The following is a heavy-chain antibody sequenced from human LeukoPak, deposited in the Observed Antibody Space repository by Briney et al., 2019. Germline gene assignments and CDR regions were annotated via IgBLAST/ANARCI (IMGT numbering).Heavy chain of an antibody. Sequence: GGSLRLSCAASGFRFSDFTMTWVRQAPGKGPGWVSAIGGRGGSTYYADSLGGRFTISRDNSKDTLYLQMNSLRAEDTAVYYCARKRVAGLFDYWGQGTLVTVSS. D-gene: IGHD6-19*01. CDR1: GFRFSDFT. CDR2: IGGRGGST. V-gene: IGHV3-23*01. CDR3: ARKRVAGLFDY. J-gene: IGHJ4*02.